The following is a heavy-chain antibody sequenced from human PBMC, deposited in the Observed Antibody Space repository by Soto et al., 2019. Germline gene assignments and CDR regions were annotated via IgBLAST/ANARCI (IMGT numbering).Heavy chain of an antibody. CDR2: IKEDEGEK. CDR3: PITTTGTTLHYYGVDV. Sequence: EVQLVESGGGLVQPGGSLRLTCAASGFTCSGSCMRWVRQATGTGLVWVDNIKEDEGEKYYVDSVKDRFTIYREHAKNSLYLQMNSLRSEDTAVYYCPITTTGTTLHYYGVDVCGQGTTDPVSS. CDR1: GFTCSGSC. D-gene: IGHD1-1*01. V-gene: IGHV3-7*05. J-gene: IGHJ6*02.